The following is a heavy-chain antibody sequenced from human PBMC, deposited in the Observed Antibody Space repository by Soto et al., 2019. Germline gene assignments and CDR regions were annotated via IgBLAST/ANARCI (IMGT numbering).Heavy chain of an antibody. J-gene: IGHJ4*02. Sequence: QVQLVQSGAEVKKPGSSVKVSCKASGGTFSSYAISWVRQAPGQGLEWMGGIIPIFGTANYAQKFQGRVRITADKSTSTAYMELISLRSEDTAVDYFARAASPYGDYLDYWCQGTLVTVSS. CDR1: GGTFSSYA. V-gene: IGHV1-69*06. CDR3: ARAASPYGDYLDY. D-gene: IGHD4-17*01. CDR2: IIPIFGTA.